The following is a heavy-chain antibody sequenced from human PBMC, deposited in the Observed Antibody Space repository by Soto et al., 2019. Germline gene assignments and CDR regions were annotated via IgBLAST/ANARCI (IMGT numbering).Heavy chain of an antibody. Sequence: QVQLVQSGAEVKKPGSSVKVSCKASGGTFSSYAISWVRQAPGQGLEWMGGIIPIFGTANYAQKFQGGVTITADESTSTAYMELRSLRSEDTAVYYCARDPPAESKGEIWFDPWGQGTLVTVSS. J-gene: IGHJ5*02. CDR3: ARDPPAESKGEIWFDP. V-gene: IGHV1-69*01. CDR2: IIPIFGTA. D-gene: IGHD3-10*01. CDR1: GGTFSSYA.